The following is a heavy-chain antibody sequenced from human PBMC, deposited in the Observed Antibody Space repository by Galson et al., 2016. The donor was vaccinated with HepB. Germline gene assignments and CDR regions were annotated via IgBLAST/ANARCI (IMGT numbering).Heavy chain of an antibody. J-gene: IGHJ6*02. Sequence: SLRLSCAASGFTISTYGMHWVRQAPGKGLEWVAVISYDGSIKHYADSVKDRFTVPSEISKNTLHLQMNSLIPDDTAVYYCVKERTVTTASGYYFATDVWGQGTTVIVSS. CDR3: VKERTVTTASGYYFATDV. CDR2: ISYDGSIK. CDR1: GFTISTYG. V-gene: IGHV3-30*18. D-gene: IGHD4-17*01.